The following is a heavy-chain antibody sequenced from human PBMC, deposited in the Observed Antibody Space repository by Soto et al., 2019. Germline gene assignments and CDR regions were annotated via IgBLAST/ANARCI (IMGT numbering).Heavy chain of an antibody. CDR1: GFTFSTYT. CDR3: VREDESSGSAGTFQN. V-gene: IGHV3-30*04. CDR2: LSQDGSII. J-gene: IGHJ1*01. Sequence: QVQLVESGGGVVQPGRSLRLSCAAFGFTFSTYTMHWVRLAPGKGLEWVAGLSQDGSIILYPDSVKGRFIIARDNSENTVFLHIISLGPGDTAVYYCVREDESSGSAGTFQNWGQGTLVSVSS. D-gene: IGHD3-22*01.